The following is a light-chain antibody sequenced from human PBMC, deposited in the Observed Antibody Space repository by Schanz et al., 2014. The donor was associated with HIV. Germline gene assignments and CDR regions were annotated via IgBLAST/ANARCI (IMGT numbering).Light chain of an antibody. CDR2: EVI. J-gene: IGLJ3*02. Sequence: QSALTQPPSASGSPGQSVTISCTGTSSDVGGYNHVSWYQQHPGKAPKLMIYEVIKRPSGVPDRFSGSKSGSTASLTVSGLQSEDEADYYCGTWDDSLKGWVFRGGTKLTVL. V-gene: IGLV2-8*01. CDR3: GTWDDSLKGWV. CDR1: SSDVGGYNH.